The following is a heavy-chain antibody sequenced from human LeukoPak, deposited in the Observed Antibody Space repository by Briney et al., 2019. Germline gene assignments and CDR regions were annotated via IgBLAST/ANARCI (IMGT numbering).Heavy chain of an antibody. Sequence: RSQTLSLTCAISGDTVSSNSAAWNWIRQSPSRGLEWLGRTYYRSKWSHDYAVSVKSRITINPDTSMNQFSLQLKSVTPEDTAVYYCASLVGDQVDYWGQGTLVTVSS. J-gene: IGHJ4*02. CDR1: GDTVSSNSAA. V-gene: IGHV6-1*01. CDR3: ASLVGDQVDY. D-gene: IGHD2-2*01. CDR2: TYYRSKWSH.